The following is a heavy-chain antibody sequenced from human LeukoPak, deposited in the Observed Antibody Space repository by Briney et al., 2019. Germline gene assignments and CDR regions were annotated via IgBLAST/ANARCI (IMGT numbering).Heavy chain of an antibody. CDR2: INPNSGGT. J-gene: IGHJ4*02. CDR1: GYTFTGYY. D-gene: IGHD3-10*01. V-gene: IGHV1-2*02. Sequence: ASVKVSCKASGYTFTGYYMHWVRQAPGQGLEWMGWINPNSGGTNYAQKFQGRVTMTEDTSTDTAYMELSSLRSEDTAVYYCATLKNYYGSGSYMGYYFDYWGQGTLVAVSS. CDR3: ATLKNYYGSGSYMGYYFDY.